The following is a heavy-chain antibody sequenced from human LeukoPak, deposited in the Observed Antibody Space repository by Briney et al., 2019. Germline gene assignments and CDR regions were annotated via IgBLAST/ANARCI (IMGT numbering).Heavy chain of an antibody. CDR1: GYTFTSYA. V-gene: IGHV7-4-1*02. CDR3: ARDSGSSWYYLAQGYYYYYMDV. J-gene: IGHJ6*03. Sequence: ASVKVSCKASGYTFTSYAMNWVRQAPGQGLEWMGWINTNTGNPTYAQGFTGRFVFSLDTSVSTAYLQISSLKAEDTAVYYCARDSGSSWYYLAQGYYYYYMDVWGKGTTVTVSS. CDR2: INTNTGNP. D-gene: IGHD6-13*01.